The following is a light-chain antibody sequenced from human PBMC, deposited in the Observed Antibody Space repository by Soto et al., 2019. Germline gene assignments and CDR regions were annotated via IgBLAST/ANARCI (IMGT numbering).Light chain of an antibody. V-gene: IGLV2-14*03. CDR1: SSDIGAYKY. Sequence: QSALTQPASVSGSPGQSITISCSGSSSDIGAYKYVSWYQPHPGKAPKLIIYDVSNRPSGVSDRFSGSKSGNTASLTISGLQAEYDAADYCISHASNIPAVFAGGTQLTVL. CDR2: DVS. CDR3: ISHASNIPAV. J-gene: IGLJ2*01.